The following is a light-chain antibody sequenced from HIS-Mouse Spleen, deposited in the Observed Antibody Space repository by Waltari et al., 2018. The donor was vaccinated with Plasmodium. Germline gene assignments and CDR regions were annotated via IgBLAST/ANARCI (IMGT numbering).Light chain of an antibody. J-gene: IGKJ3*01. V-gene: IGKV1-33*01. Sequence: DIQMTQSPSALSASVGDRVTITCQASQDISNYLNWYQQKPGKAPKLLIYDASNLETGVPSRLSGSGSGTDFTFTISSLQPEDIATYYCQQYGNLPPAFTFGPGTKVDIK. CDR3: QQYGNLPPAFT. CDR1: QDISNY. CDR2: DAS.